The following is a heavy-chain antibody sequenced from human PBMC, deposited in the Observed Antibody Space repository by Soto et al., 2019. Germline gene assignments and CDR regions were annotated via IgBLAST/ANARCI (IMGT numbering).Heavy chain of an antibody. V-gene: IGHV3-30*18. CDR1: GFTFSSYG. CDR2: ISYDGSNK. D-gene: IGHD6-13*01. Sequence: QVQLVESGGGVVQPGRSLRLSCAASGFTFSSYGMHWVRQAPGKGLEWVAVISYDGSNKYYADSVKGRFTISRDNSKNTRYLQMNSLRAEDTAVYYCAKEAAAGLQLYFDYWGQGTLVTVSS. J-gene: IGHJ4*02. CDR3: AKEAAAGLQLYFDY.